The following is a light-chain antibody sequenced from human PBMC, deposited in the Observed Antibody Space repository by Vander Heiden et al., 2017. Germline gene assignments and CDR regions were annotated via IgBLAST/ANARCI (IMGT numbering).Light chain of an antibody. CDR2: AAF. CDR3: QQLNTYSVA. V-gene: IGKV1-9*01. CDR1: QGISSY. Sequence: IQLTQSPASLSASLGDRVNITCRASQGISSYLAWYQQKPGTAPRLLIYAAFALQTGVPSRFSGSGSGTDFTLFINNLQPEDVATYYCQQLNTYSVAFGQGTKVEVK. J-gene: IGKJ1*01.